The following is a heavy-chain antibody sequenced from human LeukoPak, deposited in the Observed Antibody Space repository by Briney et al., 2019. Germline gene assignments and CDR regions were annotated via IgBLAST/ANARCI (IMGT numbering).Heavy chain of an antibody. V-gene: IGHV3-30*02. CDR2: IRYDGSNK. J-gene: IGHJ4*02. CDR3: AKRTQENWNVLEG. D-gene: IGHD1-1*01. CDR1: GFTFSSYA. Sequence: GGSLRLSCAASGFTFSSYAMHWVRQAPGKGLEWVAFIRYDGSNKYYADSVKGRFTISRDNSKNTLYLQMNSLRAEDTAVYYCAKRTQENWNVLEGWGQGTLVTVSS.